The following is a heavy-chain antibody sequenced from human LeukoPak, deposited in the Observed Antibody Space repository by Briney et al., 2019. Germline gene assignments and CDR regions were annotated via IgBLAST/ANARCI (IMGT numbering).Heavy chain of an antibody. CDR1: GGAISGSSQY. V-gene: IGHV4-39*01. CDR3: ARQDIMGYFDY. D-gene: IGHD2-15*01. Sequence: SETLSLTCGVSGGAISGSSQYWGWIPQPPGKGLDWIGTIYYGGTTYYNPYLKSRVTISVGTSKNQSSLKLNSVTAADTAVYLCARQDIMGYFDYWGQGTLVTVSS. CDR2: IYYGGTT. J-gene: IGHJ4*02.